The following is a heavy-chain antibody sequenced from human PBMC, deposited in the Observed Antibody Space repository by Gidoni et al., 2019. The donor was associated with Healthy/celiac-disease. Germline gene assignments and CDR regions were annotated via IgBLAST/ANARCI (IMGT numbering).Heavy chain of an antibody. Sequence: QVQLQESGPGLVKPSQTLSLTCTVSGGSISSGGYYWSWIPQHPGKGLEWIGYIYYSGSTYYNPSLKSRVTISVDTSKNQFSLKLSSVTAADTAVYYCARDSYGGNSGFDYWGQGTLVTASS. V-gene: IGHV4-31*03. CDR3: ARDSYGGNSGFDY. CDR2: IYYSGST. D-gene: IGHD4-17*01. CDR1: GGSISSGGYY. J-gene: IGHJ4*02.